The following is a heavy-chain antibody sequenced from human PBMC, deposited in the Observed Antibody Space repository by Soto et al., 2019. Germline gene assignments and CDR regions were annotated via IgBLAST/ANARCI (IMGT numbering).Heavy chain of an antibody. CDR2: ISAYNGDT. J-gene: IGHJ1*01. CDR3: ARDWSVFDCGYFSTLQF. D-gene: IGHD3-22*01. V-gene: IGHV1-18*01. Sequence: QVQLVQSGAEVKKPGASVKVSCKASGYTVASFGFSWVRQAPGQGLEWMGWISAYNGDTNYPQKFQGRVTLTTDTSTTTAYMELRSLRSDDTSVYYCARDWSVFDCGYFSTLQFWGQGTQVTVSS. CDR1: GYTVASFG.